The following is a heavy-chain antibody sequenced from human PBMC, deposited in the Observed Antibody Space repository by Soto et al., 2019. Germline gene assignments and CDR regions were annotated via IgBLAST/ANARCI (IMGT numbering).Heavy chain of an antibody. CDR1: GFTFSSYG. CDR3: AKDIRDYYDSSGYYPTLGY. V-gene: IGHV3-30*18. D-gene: IGHD3-22*01. CDR2: ISYDGSNK. Sequence: PGGSLRLSCAASGFTFSSYGMHWVRQAPGKGLEWVAVISYDGSNKYYADSVKGRFTISRDNSKNTLYLQMNSLRAEDTAVYYCAKDIRDYYDSSGYYPTLGYWGQGTLVTVSS. J-gene: IGHJ4*02.